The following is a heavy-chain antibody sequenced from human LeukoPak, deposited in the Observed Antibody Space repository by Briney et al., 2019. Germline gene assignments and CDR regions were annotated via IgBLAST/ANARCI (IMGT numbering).Heavy chain of an antibody. Sequence: GASVKVSCKASGYTFTSYGISWVRQAPGQGREWRGWINPNSGGTNYAQKFQGRVTMTRDTSISTAYMELSRLRSDDTAVYYCARGVGWLRRPYYYYGMDVWGQGTTVTVSS. J-gene: IGHJ6*02. CDR1: GYTFTSYG. CDR2: INPNSGGT. CDR3: ARGVGWLRRPYYYYGMDV. V-gene: IGHV1-2*02. D-gene: IGHD5-12*01.